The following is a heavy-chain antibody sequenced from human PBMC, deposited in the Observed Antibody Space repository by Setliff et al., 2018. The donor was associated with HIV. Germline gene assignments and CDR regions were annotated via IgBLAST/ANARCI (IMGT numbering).Heavy chain of an antibody. D-gene: IGHD1-26*01. V-gene: IGHV4-39*01. CDR3: ARLGYSGSLVGAFDI. J-gene: IGHJ3*02. Sequence: PSETLSLTCTVSGGSVGSGSYYWSWIRQSPGKGLEWIGSIYHRGSTHHNPSLKSRVTFSVDTSKNQFSLKLSSVTAADTAVYYCARLGYSGSLVGAFDIWGQGTMVTVSS. CDR2: IYHRGST. CDR1: GGSVGSGSYY.